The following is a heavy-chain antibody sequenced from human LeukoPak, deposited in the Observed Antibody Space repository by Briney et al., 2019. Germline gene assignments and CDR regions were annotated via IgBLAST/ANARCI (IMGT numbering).Heavy chain of an antibody. Sequence: GASVKVSCKASGYTFTGYYMHWVRQAPGQGLEWMGWINPNSGGTNYAQKFQGRVTMTRDTSISTAYMELSRLRSDDTAVYYCARVALGYCSSTSCYAFDYWGQGTLVTVSS. D-gene: IGHD2-2*01. V-gene: IGHV1-2*02. CDR1: GYTFTGYY. CDR3: ARVALGYCSSTSCYAFDY. J-gene: IGHJ4*02. CDR2: INPNSGGT.